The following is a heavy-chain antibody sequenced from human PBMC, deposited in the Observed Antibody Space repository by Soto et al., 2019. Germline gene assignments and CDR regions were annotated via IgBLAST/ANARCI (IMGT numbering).Heavy chain of an antibody. J-gene: IGHJ6*03. CDR3: AILGTIDYSHYYIGV. D-gene: IGHD3-3*01. CDR1: GGSISGHY. Sequence: SETLSLTCTVSGGSISGHYWSWIRQPPGKRLEWIGYIYYSGTTSYNPSLKSRVTLSVDTSKNQFSLKLSSVTAADTAIYYCAILGTIDYSHYYIGVWGKGTTGTVSS. V-gene: IGHV4-59*08. CDR2: IYYSGTT.